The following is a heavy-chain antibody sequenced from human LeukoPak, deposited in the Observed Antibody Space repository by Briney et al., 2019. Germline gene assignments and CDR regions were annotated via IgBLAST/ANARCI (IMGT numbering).Heavy chain of an antibody. D-gene: IGHD3-22*01. Sequence: SETLSLTCTVSGGSVSSGSYYWSWIRQPPGKGLEWIGYIYYSGSTNYNPSLKSRLTISVDTSKNQFSLKLSSVTAADTAVYYCARDSVGYYDYWGKGTLVTVSS. CDR3: ARDSVGYYDY. CDR1: GGSVSSGSYY. J-gene: IGHJ4*02. V-gene: IGHV4-61*01. CDR2: IYYSGST.